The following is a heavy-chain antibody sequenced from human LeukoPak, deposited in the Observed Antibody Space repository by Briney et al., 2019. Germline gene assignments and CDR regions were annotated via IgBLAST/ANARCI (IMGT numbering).Heavy chain of an antibody. CDR1: GYTFTDYY. V-gene: IGHV1-2*02. CDR2: INPNSGGT. CDR3: AREGRSSGWYQF. D-gene: IGHD6-19*01. Sequence: ASVKVSCKTSGYTFTDYYMHWVRQAPGQGLESLGWINPNSGGTKYAQRFQGRVTMTRDTSISTAYMELSSLRSDDTAVYYCAREGRSSGWYQFWGQGTLVTVSS. J-gene: IGHJ4*02.